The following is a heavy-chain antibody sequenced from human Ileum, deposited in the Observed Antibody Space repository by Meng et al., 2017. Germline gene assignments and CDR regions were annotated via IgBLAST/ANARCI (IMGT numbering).Heavy chain of an antibody. Sequence: LRLSCTVSGGSISSGNYHWSWFRQHPGKGLEWIGILYYTGTTYYNPSLMSRTTISLDTSKNQFSLNLNSVTAADTAIYYCARGRDTAKFGYWGQG. CDR2: LYYTGTT. CDR1: GGSISSGNYH. D-gene: IGHD5-18*01. V-gene: IGHV4-31*03. CDR3: ARGRDTAKFGY. J-gene: IGHJ4*01.